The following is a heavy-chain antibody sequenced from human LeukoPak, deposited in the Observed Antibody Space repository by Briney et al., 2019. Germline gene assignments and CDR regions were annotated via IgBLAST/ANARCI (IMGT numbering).Heavy chain of an antibody. D-gene: IGHD3-22*01. V-gene: IGHV3-21*01. J-gene: IGHJ4*02. CDR1: GFTFSSYG. CDR3: ARDEGSGYYGY. CDR2: ISSSSSYI. Sequence: GGSLRLSCAASGFTFSSYGMNWVRQAPGKGLEWVSSISSSSSYIYYADSVKGRFTISRDNAKNSLYLQMNSLRAEDTAVYYCARDEGSGYYGYWGQGTLVTVSS.